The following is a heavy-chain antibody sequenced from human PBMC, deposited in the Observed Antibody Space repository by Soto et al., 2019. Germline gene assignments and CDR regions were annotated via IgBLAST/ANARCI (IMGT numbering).Heavy chain of an antibody. V-gene: IGHV1-69*12. Sequence: QVQLVQSGAEVKKTGSSVKVSCKASGGTFSSYAISWVRPAPGQGLEGMGGIIPIFGTANYAQKFQGRVTITADYSTSTAYMELSSLRSDDTVDYYCARDREAYCGGDCNSRYFQHWGQGTLVTVSS. J-gene: IGHJ1*01. D-gene: IGHD2-21*02. CDR1: GGTFSSYA. CDR3: ARDREAYCGGDCNSRYFQH. CDR2: IIPIFGTA.